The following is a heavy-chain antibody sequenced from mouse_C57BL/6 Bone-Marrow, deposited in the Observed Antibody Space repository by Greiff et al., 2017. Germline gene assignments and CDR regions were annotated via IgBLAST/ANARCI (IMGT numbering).Heavy chain of an antibody. CDR3: ALAGDPWFAY. CDR1: GYTFTSYW. Sequence: QVQLQQPGAELVKPGASVKLSCKASGYTFTSYWMQWVKQRPGQGLEWIGEIDPSDSYTNYNQKFKGKATLTVDTSSSTAYMQLSSLTSEDSAVYYCALAGDPWFAYWGQGTLVTVSA. V-gene: IGHV1-50*01. D-gene: IGHD3-3*01. CDR2: IDPSDSYT. J-gene: IGHJ3*01.